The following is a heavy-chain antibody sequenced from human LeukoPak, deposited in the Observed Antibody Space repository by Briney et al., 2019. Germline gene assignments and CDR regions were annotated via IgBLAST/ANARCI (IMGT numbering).Heavy chain of an antibody. J-gene: IGHJ6*02. CDR1: GFTFSSYG. CDR2: ISYDGSNK. CDR3: AKGTWRREYYYYGMDV. Sequence: SCKASGFTFSSYGMHWVRQAPGKGLEWVAVISYDGSNKYYADSVKGRFTISRDNSKNTLYLQMNSLRAEDTAVYYCAKGTWRREYYYYGMDVWGQGTTVTVSS. V-gene: IGHV3-30*18. D-gene: IGHD5-12*01.